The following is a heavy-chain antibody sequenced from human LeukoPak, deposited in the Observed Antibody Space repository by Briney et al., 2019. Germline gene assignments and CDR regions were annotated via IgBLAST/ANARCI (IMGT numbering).Heavy chain of an antibody. J-gene: IGHJ3*02. D-gene: IGHD3-3*01. CDR1: GGSFSGYY. V-gene: IGHV4-34*01. CDR3: AREPRRVNSFDI. CDR2: INHSGST. Sequence: SETLSLTCAVYGGSFSGYYWSWIRQPPGKGLEWIGEINHSGSTNYNPSLKSRVTISVDTSKNQFSLKLSSVTAADTAVYYCAREPRRVNSFDIWGQGTMVTVSS.